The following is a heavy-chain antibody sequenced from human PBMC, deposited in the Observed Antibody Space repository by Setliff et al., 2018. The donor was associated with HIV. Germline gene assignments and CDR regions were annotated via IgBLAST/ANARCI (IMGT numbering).Heavy chain of an antibody. CDR3: ARDLSPYGSGDPYYYYGMDV. CDR2: IYHTGTT. D-gene: IGHD3-10*01. J-gene: IGHJ6*02. CDR1: GVSISSGGYY. V-gene: IGHV4-31*03. Sequence: PSETLSLTCTVSGVSISSGGYYWNWIRQRPGKGLEWIGYIYHTGTTYYHPSLKSRVLISVDTSNNQFSLRLSSVTAADTAVYYCARDLSPYGSGDPYYYYGMDVWGQGTTVTVSS.